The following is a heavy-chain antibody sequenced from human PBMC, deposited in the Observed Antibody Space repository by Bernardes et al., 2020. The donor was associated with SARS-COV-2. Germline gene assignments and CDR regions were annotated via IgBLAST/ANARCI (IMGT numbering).Heavy chain of an antibody. CDR3: AKDRGYSGYDPLDY. CDR1: GFTFSSFA. CDR2: ISGSGGRT. J-gene: IGHJ4*02. V-gene: IGHV3-23*01. Sequence: GGSLRLSCAASGFTFSSFAMSWVRQAPGKGLEWVSAISGSGGRTFYADSVKGRFTISRDNSKNTLYLQMNSLRAEDTAVFYCAKDRGYSGYDPLDYWGQGTLVTVSS. D-gene: IGHD5-12*01.